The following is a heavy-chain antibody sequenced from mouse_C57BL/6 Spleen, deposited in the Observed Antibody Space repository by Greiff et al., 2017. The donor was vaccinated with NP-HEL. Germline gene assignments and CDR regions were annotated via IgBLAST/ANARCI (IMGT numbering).Heavy chain of an antibody. V-gene: IGHV3-1*01. Sequence: EVQRVESGPGMVKPSQSLSLTCTVTGYSITSGYDWHWIRHFPGNKLEWMGYISYSGSTNYNPSLKSRISITHDTSKNHFFLKLNSVTTEDTATYYCARGSGYASMDYWGQGTSVTVSS. CDR3: ARGSGYASMDY. D-gene: IGHD3-2*02. CDR2: ISYSGST. J-gene: IGHJ4*01. CDR1: GYSITSGYD.